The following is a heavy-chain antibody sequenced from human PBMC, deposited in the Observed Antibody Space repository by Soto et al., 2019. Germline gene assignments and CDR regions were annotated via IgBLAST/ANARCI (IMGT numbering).Heavy chain of an antibody. CDR1: GNTFPIYA. CDR3: ATVGVRASFGP. J-gene: IGHJ5*02. CDR2: IVADNGNT. V-gene: IGHV1-3*01. D-gene: IGHD3-3*01. Sequence: ASVKVSCKASGNTFPIYAMHWMRQAPGQSLEWIGWIVADNGNTKYSHKFQGRVTMTWDTSATTAYMELRSLTFEDTAVYYCATVGVRASFGPWGQGSLVTVSS.